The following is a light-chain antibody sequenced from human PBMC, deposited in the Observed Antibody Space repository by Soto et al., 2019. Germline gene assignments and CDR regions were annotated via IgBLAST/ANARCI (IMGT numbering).Light chain of an antibody. V-gene: IGLV2-14*01. CDR1: SSDIGAYNY. J-gene: IGLJ1*01. CDR3: SSYSTTSTLYV. CDR2: EVT. Sequence: QSALAQPASVSGSPGQSITISCAGTSSDIGAYNYVSWYQQHPGKAPKLMIYEVTNRPSGVSNRFSGSKSGNTASLTISGLQAEDEADYHCSSYSTTSTLYVFGTGTKVTVL.